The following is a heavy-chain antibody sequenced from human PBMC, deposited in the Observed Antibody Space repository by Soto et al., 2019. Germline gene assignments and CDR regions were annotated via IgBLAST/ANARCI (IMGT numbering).Heavy chain of an antibody. CDR3: ARYCSGGSCPAPYGMDV. J-gene: IGHJ6*02. CDR2: IGTAGDT. Sequence: GGSLRLSCAASGFTFSSYDMHWVRQATGRGLEWVSAIGTAGDTYYPGSVKGRFTISRENAKNSLYLQMNSLRAEDTAVYYCARYCSGGSCPAPYGMDVWGQGTTVTVSS. D-gene: IGHD2-15*01. CDR1: GFTFSSYD. V-gene: IGHV3-13*01.